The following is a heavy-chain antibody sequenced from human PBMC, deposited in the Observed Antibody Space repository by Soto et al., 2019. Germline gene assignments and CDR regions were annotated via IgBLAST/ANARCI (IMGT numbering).Heavy chain of an antibody. CDR3: AKDQAPITMIGPAW. D-gene: IGHD3-22*01. CDR2: ISYDGSNK. V-gene: IGHV3-30*18. J-gene: IGHJ3*01. CDR1: GFTFSSYG. Sequence: HPGGSLRLSCAASGFTFSSYGMHWVRQAPGKGLEWVAVISYDGSNKYYADSVKGRFTISRDNSKNTLYLQMNSLRAEDTAVYYCAKDQAPITMIGPAWWGQGTMVTVSS.